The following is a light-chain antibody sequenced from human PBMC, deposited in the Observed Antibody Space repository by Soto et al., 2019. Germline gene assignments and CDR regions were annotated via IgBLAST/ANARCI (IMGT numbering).Light chain of an antibody. CDR2: LGS. V-gene: IGKV2-28*01. Sequence: DIVMTQSPLSLPVTPGEPASISCRSSQSLLDSNGYNYLDWYLQKPGQSPQLLIYLGSNRASGVPDRFSGSGSGTDFTLHISRVEAEDVGVYYCLQYTHWPHTFGQGTKLEIK. CDR1: QSLLDSNGYNY. J-gene: IGKJ2*01. CDR3: LQYTHWPHT.